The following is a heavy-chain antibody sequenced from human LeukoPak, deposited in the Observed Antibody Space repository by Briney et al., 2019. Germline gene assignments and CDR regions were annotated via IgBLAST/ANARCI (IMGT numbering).Heavy chain of an antibody. CDR2: INHSGST. CDR1: GGSFSGYY. V-gene: IGHV4-34*01. CDR3: ARGWYCSSTSCYKRSDAFNI. Sequence: SEALSLTCAVYGGSFSGYYWSWIRQPPGKGLEWIGEINHSGSTNYNPSLKSRVTISVDTSKNQFSLKLSSATAADTAVYYCARGWYCSSTSCYKRSDAFNIWGQGTMVTVSS. D-gene: IGHD2-2*02. J-gene: IGHJ3*02.